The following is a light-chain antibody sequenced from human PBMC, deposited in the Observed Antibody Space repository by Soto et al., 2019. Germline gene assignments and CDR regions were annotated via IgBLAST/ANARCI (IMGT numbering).Light chain of an antibody. J-gene: IGKJ1*01. Sequence: DTQMTQSPSTLPASVGDIVTITCRASQSISTWLAWYQQKPGKAPNLLIYKASYLASGVPSRFSGGRSGTEFTLTISSLQPDDFATYYCQQYSSYWTFGQGTKVDIK. CDR1: QSISTW. V-gene: IGKV1-5*03. CDR2: KAS. CDR3: QQYSSYWT.